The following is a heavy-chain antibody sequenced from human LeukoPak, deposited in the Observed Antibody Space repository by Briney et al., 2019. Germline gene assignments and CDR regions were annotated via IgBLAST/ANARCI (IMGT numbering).Heavy chain of an antibody. Sequence: ASVKVSCKASGHTFTSYGISWVRQAPGQGLEWMGWISAYNGNTNYAQKLQGRVTMTTDTSTSTAYMELRSLRSDDTAVYYCASEICLGELSSPLDIWGQGTMVTVSS. CDR2: ISAYNGNT. J-gene: IGHJ3*02. V-gene: IGHV1-18*01. CDR3: ASEICLGELSSPLDI. D-gene: IGHD3-16*02. CDR1: GHTFTSYG.